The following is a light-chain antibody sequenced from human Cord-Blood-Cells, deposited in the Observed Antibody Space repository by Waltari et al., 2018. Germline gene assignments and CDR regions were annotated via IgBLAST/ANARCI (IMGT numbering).Light chain of an antibody. CDR3: QAWDSSTEVV. CDR1: KWCAKY. V-gene: IGLV3-1*01. J-gene: IGLJ2*01. CDR2: EDT. Sequence: SYELTQPPSVAVSPGHTASITCSGDKWCAKYACWYQQESGQCPSLVIYEDTTRPSGIHERFSGSNSGNTATLTISGTQAMDEAEYYCQAWDSSTEVVFGGGTKLTGL.